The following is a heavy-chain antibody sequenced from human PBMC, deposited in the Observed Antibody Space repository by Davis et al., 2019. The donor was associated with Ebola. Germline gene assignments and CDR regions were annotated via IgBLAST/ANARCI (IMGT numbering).Heavy chain of an antibody. CDR3: AIFGVVSHDAFDI. CDR2: INSDGSDA. D-gene: IGHD3-3*02. J-gene: IGHJ3*02. V-gene: IGHV3-74*01. CDR1: GFIFSYYW. Sequence: PGGSLRLSCAGSGFIFSYYWMHWVRQRPGKGLVWVSRINSDGSDATYADSVKGRFTISRDNAKNTLYLQMNSLRAEDTAVYYCAIFGVVSHDAFDIWGQGTMVTVSS.